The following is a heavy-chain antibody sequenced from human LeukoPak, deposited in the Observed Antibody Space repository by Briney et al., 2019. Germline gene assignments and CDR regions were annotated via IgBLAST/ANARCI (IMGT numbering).Heavy chain of an antibody. CDR1: GFTFSSYW. D-gene: IGHD6-6*01. Sequence: GGSLRLSCAASGFTFSSYWMSWVRQAPGKGLEWVANIKQDGSEKYYVDSVKGRFTISRDNAKNSLYLQMNSLRAEDTAVYYCARGLGYSTSSGPLGFWGQGTLVTVSS. CDR2: IKQDGSEK. V-gene: IGHV3-7*04. J-gene: IGHJ4*02. CDR3: ARGLGYSTSSGPLGF.